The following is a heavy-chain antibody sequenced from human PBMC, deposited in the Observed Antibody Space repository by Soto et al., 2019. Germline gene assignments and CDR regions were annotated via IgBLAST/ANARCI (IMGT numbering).Heavy chain of an antibody. CDR1: GITLSDNY. CDR2: ISNSDYTT. CDR3: SSGKWSLAY. Sequence: QVHLVASGGGLVKPGGSLRLSCVASGITLSDNYRTWIRQAPGKGLEWLSYISNSDYTTYYADSVKGRFTISRDNAKNSLYLHLNGLRVEDTAVYYWSSGKWSLAYWGQGILVTVSS. D-gene: IGHD1-26*01. J-gene: IGHJ4*02. V-gene: IGHV3-11*01.